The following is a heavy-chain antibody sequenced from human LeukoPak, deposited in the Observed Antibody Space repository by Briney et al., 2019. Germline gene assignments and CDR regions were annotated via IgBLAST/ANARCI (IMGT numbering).Heavy chain of an antibody. J-gene: IGHJ4*02. CDR1: GFTFSSYS. Sequence: GGSLRFSGAASGFTFSSYSMNWVRQAPGQGLEWVSSISSRSSYIYYADSVKGRFTISRDNAKNSLYLQMNSLRAEDTAVYYCARDGNGYCSGGTCYSCPDYWGQGTLVTVSS. V-gene: IGHV3-21*01. CDR3: ARDGNGYCSGGTCYSCPDY. D-gene: IGHD2-15*01. CDR2: ISSRSSYI.